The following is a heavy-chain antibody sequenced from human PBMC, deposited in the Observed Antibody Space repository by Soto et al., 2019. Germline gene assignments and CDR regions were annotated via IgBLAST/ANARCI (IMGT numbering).Heavy chain of an antibody. V-gene: IGHV3-11*01. D-gene: IGHD6-13*01. CDR2: ISPSANTI. J-gene: IGHJ4*02. CDR1: GFTFSDYY. CDR3: AKTEQHLTIDY. Sequence: PGGSLRLSCAASGFTFSDYYMSWIRQAPGKGLEWVSYISPSANTIYYADSVKGRFTISRDNSRNILYLQMNSLRAEDTAVYYCAKTEQHLTIDYWGQGTLVTVSS.